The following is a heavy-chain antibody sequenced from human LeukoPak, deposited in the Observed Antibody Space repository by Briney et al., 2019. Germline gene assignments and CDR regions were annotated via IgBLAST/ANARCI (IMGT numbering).Heavy chain of an antibody. D-gene: IGHD1-1*01. Sequence: GGSLEISWQGSGSRFINYWIGGVRQMHGKGLEGMGIIYPGESDTRYSPSFQGQVTISADKSISTAYLQWSSLKASDTAMYYCARHAAGTGTTGEGYYFDYWGQGTLVTVSS. J-gene: IGHJ4*02. CDR2: IYPGESDT. CDR3: ARHAAGTGTTGEGYYFDY. V-gene: IGHV5-51*01. CDR1: GSRFINYW.